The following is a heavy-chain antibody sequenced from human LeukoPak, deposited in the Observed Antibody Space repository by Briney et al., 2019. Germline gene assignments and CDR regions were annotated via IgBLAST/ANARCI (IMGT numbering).Heavy chain of an antibody. D-gene: IGHD4-23*01. V-gene: IGHV3-53*01. CDR1: GFTVSSTY. CDR3: ARTRVHYGGRDYYYGMDV. J-gene: IGHJ6*02. Sequence: GGSLRLSCAASGFTVSSTYMSWVRQSPGKGLEWVSVVYKDGKMFYIDSVKGRFAISRDTSKNTVYLQMNNLRAEDTAVYYCARTRVHYGGRDYYYGMDVWGQGTTVTVSS. CDR2: VYKDGKM.